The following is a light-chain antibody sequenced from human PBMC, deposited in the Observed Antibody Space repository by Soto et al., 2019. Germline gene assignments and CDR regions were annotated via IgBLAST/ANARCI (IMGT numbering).Light chain of an antibody. Sequence: QAVVTQEPSLTVSPGGTVTLTCASSTGAVTSGYYPNWIQQKPGQAPRTLIYSTNKKHSWTPARFSGCLLGGKAALTLSGVQPEDEAEYYCLLYYGGRQVNYVFGTGTKLTVL. V-gene: IGLV7-43*01. CDR3: LLYYGGRQVNYV. CDR2: STN. CDR1: TGAVTSGYY. J-gene: IGLJ1*01.